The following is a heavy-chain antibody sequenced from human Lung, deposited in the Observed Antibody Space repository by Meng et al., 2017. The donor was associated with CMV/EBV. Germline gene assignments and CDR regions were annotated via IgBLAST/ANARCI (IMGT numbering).Heavy chain of an antibody. CDR1: GYTFVSYG. D-gene: IGHD2-15*01. CDR3: ASGTPGRSYCDY. CDR2: FVNYVDT. Sequence: SGPELKKPGASVMISCKASGYTFVSYGICWVRQAPGQGLEWMEWFVNYVDTYPAPKFQGRVTMTTDTHTNTAFMELRSLTSDDTAVYYCASGTPGRSYCDYWGQGTLVTVSS. J-gene: IGHJ4*02. V-gene: IGHV1-18*01.